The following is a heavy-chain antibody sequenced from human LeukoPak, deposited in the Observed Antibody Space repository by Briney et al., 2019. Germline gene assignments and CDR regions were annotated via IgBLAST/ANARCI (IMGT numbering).Heavy chain of an antibody. J-gene: IGHJ4*02. D-gene: IGHD6-6*01. CDR2: ISYDGSNK. CDR1: GFTFSSYA. CDR3: ASLEYSDY. Sequence: GGSLRLSCAASGFTFSSYAMHWVRQAPGTGLEWVAVISYDGSNKYYADSVKGRFTISRDNSKTTLYLQMNSLRAEDTAVYYCASLEYSDYWGQGTPVTVSS. V-gene: IGHV3-30-3*01.